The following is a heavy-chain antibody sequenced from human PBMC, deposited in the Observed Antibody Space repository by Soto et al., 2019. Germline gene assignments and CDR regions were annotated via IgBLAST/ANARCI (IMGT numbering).Heavy chain of an antibody. CDR2: INHSGST. V-gene: IGHV4-34*01. CDR3: ARVRFLEWLSRYNWFDP. D-gene: IGHD3-3*01. CDR1: GGSFGGYD. Sequence: PLETLSLTCAVYGGSFGGYDVSWIRQPPGKGLEWIGEINHSGSTNYNPSLKSRVTISVDTSKNQFSLKLSSVTAADTAVYYCARVRFLEWLSRYNWFDPWGQGTLVTVSS. J-gene: IGHJ5*02.